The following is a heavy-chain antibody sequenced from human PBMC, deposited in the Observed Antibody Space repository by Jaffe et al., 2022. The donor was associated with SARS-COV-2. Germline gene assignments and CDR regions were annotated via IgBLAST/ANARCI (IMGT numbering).Heavy chain of an antibody. CDR2: TYYRSKWYN. V-gene: IGHV6-1*01. CDR1: GDSVSSNSAA. Sequence: QVQLQQSGPGLVKPSQTLSLTCAISGDSVSSNSAAWNWIRQSPSRGLEWLGRTYYRSKWYNDYAVSVKSRITINPDTSKNQFSLQLNSVTPEDTAVYYCAKDSYCSGGSCYPGGNNWFDPWGQGTLVTVSS. CDR3: AKDSYCSGGSCYPGGNNWFDP. J-gene: IGHJ5*02. D-gene: IGHD2-15*01.